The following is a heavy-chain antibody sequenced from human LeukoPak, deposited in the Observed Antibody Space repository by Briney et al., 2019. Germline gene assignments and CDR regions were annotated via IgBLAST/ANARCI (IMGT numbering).Heavy chain of an antibody. CDR1: DGSITSYY. CDR2: IYTSGST. V-gene: IGHV4-4*07. J-gene: IGHJ6*03. D-gene: IGHD2-2*01. Sequence: SSETLSLTCTVSDGSITSYYWSWIRQPAGKGLEWIGRIYTSGSTNYNPSLKSRVTISVDTSKNQFSLKLSSVTAADTAVYYCARLALGYCSSTSCYALRRDYYYYMDVWGKGTTVTISS. CDR3: ARLALGYCSSTSCYALRRDYYYYMDV.